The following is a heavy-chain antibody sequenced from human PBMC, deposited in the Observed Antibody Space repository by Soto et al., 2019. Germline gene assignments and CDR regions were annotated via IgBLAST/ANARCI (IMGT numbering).Heavy chain of an antibody. CDR3: ARREVATTAYYYYYGMAV. Sequence: PGESLKISCKASGYSFTNYWISWVRQMPGKGLEWMGRIDPTDSYTNYSPSFQGHVTISADKSISTAYLQWSSLKASDTAMYYCARREVATTAYYYYYGMAVWGQGTTVPVSS. CDR1: GYSFTNYW. J-gene: IGHJ6*02. V-gene: IGHV5-10-1*01. D-gene: IGHD5-12*01. CDR2: IDPTDSYT.